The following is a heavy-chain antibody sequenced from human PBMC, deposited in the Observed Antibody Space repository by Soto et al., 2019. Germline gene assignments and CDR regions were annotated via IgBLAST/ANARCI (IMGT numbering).Heavy chain of an antibody. J-gene: IGHJ4*02. CDR1: GFTFTAYF. V-gene: IGHV1-2*02. D-gene: IGHD3-16*01. CDR3: ARAPWGLNRYADY. Sequence: QVQLVQSGAEVKKPGASVKVSCKTSGFTFTAYFIHWLRQAPGQGLEWMGWINPHSGDTHYVEKFQDRVTMTRDTYTATAHMELSTLGSDDTAMYFCARAPWGLNRYADYWGQGAPVIVSS. CDR2: INPHSGDT.